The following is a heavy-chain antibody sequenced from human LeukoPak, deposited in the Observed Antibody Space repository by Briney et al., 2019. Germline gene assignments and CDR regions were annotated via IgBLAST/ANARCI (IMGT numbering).Heavy chain of an antibody. CDR2: ISGSGGST. D-gene: IGHD2-2*01. CDR1: GFTFSSYA. V-gene: IGHV3-23*01. Sequence: GGSLRLSCAASGFTFSSYAMSWVRQAPGKGLEWVSAISGSGGSTYYADSVKGRFTISRDNSKNTLYLQMNSLRAEDTAVYYCLGNIQPANGPWFDPWGQGTLVTVSS. CDR3: LGNIQPANGPWFDP. J-gene: IGHJ5*02.